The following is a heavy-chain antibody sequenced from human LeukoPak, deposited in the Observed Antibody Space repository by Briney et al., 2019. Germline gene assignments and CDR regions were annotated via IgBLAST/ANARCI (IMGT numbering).Heavy chain of an antibody. D-gene: IGHD3-3*01. J-gene: IGHJ4*02. V-gene: IGHV3-23*01. CDR3: AKRLSFGVAIGDFDY. Sequence: GGGLGLSCAASGFTLCKYAMSWGRPAPGEGVEGGSAISGSGDSTYYADSVKGRFTISRDSSMETLYLQMNSLRAEDTATYFCAKRLSFGVAIGDFDYWGQGTLVTVSS. CDR1: GFTLCKYA. CDR2: ISGSGDST.